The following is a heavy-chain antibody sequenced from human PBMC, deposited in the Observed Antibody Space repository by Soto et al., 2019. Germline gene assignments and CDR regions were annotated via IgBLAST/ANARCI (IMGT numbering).Heavy chain of an antibody. Sequence: PSETLSLTCTVSGVSISSRDYYWGWIRQPPGKGLEWIGMISYSGSTNYNPSLKSRVTISVDTSKNQFSLKLSSVTAADTAVYYCAREVAAATNWFDPWGQGTLVTVSS. CDR3: AREVAAATNWFDP. CDR2: ISYSGST. D-gene: IGHD6-13*01. J-gene: IGHJ5*02. CDR1: GVSISSRDYY. V-gene: IGHV4-61*08.